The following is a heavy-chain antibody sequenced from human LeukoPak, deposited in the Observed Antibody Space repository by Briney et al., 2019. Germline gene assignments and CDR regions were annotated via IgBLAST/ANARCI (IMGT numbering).Heavy chain of an antibody. CDR1: GYTFTGYY. J-gene: IGHJ4*02. CDR2: INPNSGGT. CDR3: ARSAFNYDYVWGSFTGNFDY. V-gene: IGHV1-2*02. D-gene: IGHD3-16*01. Sequence: ASVKVSCKASGYTFTGYYMHWVRQAPGQGLKWMGWINPNSGGTNYAQKFQGRVTMTRDTSISTAYMELSRLRSEGTAVYYCARSAFNYDYVWGSFTGNFDYWGQGTLVTVSS.